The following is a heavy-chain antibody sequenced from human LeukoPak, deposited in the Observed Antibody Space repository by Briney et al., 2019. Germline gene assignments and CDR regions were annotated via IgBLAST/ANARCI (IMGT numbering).Heavy chain of an antibody. Sequence: TSGKLSCTVSGYTLTELSIHWVRHAPGQGLGWLGGFDPEDDETIYAQKYQGRVTMTEDTSTDTAYMELSSLRSEDTAVYCCATDSVPRRMLGAYYFDCRGEGALVTVSS. CDR2: FDPEDDET. CDR1: GYTLTELS. CDR3: ATDSVPRRMLGAYYFDC. J-gene: IGHJ4*02. D-gene: IGHD3-16*01. V-gene: IGHV1-24*01.